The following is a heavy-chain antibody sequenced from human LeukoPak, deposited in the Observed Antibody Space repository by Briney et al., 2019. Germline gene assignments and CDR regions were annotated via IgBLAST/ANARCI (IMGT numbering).Heavy chain of an antibody. V-gene: IGHV1-2*06. CDR1: GYTFAGYY. CDR3: AREGRDDYGGLHPFDY. Sequence: ASVKVSCKXSGYTFAGYYIHWVRQAPGQGLEWMGRINPNSGDTNYAQKFQGRVTMTRDTSISTAYMELSRLRSDDTAVYYCAREGRDDYGGLHPFDYWGQGTLVTVSS. CDR2: INPNSGDT. J-gene: IGHJ4*02. D-gene: IGHD4-23*01.